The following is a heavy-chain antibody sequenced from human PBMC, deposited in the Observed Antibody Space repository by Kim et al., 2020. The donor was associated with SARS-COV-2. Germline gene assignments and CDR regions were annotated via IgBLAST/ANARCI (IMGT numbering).Heavy chain of an antibody. D-gene: IGHD1-26*01. J-gene: IGHJ5*02. CDR2: IDYSGST. CDR1: GGSISSSSYY. CDR3: ARENNSGSSGWFDR. V-gene: IGHV4-39*07. Sequence: SETLSLTCTVSGGSISSSSYYWGWIRPPPGKGLEWIGSIDYSGSTYDNPSLKSRVTISVDTSKNQFSLKQTSVTAEDPVGYYCARENNSGSSGWFDRWG.